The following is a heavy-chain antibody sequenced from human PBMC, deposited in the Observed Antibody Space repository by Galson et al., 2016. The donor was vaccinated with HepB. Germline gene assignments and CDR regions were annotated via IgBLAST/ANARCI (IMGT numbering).Heavy chain of an antibody. CDR2: ISYDGSDK. CDR3: AKDRRNYESSGYLWEGYYYDGMDV. CDR1: GFTFSSYG. D-gene: IGHD3-22*01. J-gene: IGHJ6*02. Sequence: SLRLSCAASGFTFSSYGMHWARQAPGKELEWVAVISYDGSDKYYADSVKGRFTISRDNSKNTLNLQMNSVRAEDTAVYYCAKDRRNYESSGYLWEGYYYDGMDVWGPGTTVTVSS. V-gene: IGHV3-30*18.